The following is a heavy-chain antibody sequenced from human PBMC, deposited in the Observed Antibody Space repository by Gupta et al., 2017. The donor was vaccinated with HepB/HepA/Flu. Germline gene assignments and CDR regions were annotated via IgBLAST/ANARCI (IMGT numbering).Heavy chain of an antibody. CDR2: ISVGGDKT. CDR3: AKDPEDWSTGATHYFDY. V-gene: IGHV3-23*01. J-gene: IGHJ4*02. Sequence: EVQLLETGGGLVQPWRSLRLSCAASGSSFSDYAKSWLLQVPGKGLEWVSAISVGGDKTYYADSVKVRFTISRDNSNNILYLQMNSLRADDAALYYCAKDPEDWSTGATHYFDYWGPATLVTVSS. D-gene: IGHD4-17*01. CDR1: GSSFSDYA.